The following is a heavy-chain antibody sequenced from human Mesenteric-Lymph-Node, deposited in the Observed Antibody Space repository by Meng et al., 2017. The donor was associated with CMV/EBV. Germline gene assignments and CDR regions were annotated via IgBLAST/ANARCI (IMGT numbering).Heavy chain of an antibody. Sequence: QVHLHQWGAGRLKPSETLAATCAVYGGSFSGYYWNWIRQSPEKGLEWIGEINHSGSTTYNPSFTSRIIISVDTSTNQISLNMSSVTAADTAVYYCARGSSYDILTGYFDYWGQGALVTVSS. J-gene: IGHJ4*02. CDR2: INHSGST. CDR3: ARGSSYDILTGYFDY. V-gene: IGHV4-34*01. CDR1: GGSFSGYY. D-gene: IGHD3-9*01.